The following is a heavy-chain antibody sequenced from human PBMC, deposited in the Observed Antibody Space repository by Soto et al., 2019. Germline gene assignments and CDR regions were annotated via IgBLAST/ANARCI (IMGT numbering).Heavy chain of an antibody. CDR3: ERPDTAKLPSDN. V-gene: IGHV5-51*01. CDR1: GYIFTNHW. J-gene: IGHJ4*02. D-gene: IGHD3-9*01. CDR2: IFPGDSDT. Sequence: PGESLKISCKGSGYIFTNHWIGWVRQMPGKGLEWMGIIFPGDSDTRYSPSFEGQVIISADKSISTAYLQWSSLKASDTAIYYCERPDTAKLPSDNWGQGTLVTVSS.